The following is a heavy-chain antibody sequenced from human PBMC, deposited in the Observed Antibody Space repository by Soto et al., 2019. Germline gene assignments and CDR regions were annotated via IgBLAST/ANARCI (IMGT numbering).Heavy chain of an antibody. CDR2: VYYSGTT. V-gene: IGHV4-39*01. CDR3: ARHRRSTTWDWYFDL. Sequence: PSETLSLTCTVSGDSISSSNYYWGWIRQPPGKGLEWIGSVYYSGTTYYNPSLKSRVAISVDTFNNQFSLELSSVTAADTTVYYCARHRRSTTWDWYFDLWGRGTLVTVSS. CDR1: GDSISSSNYY. J-gene: IGHJ2*01. D-gene: IGHD7-27*01.